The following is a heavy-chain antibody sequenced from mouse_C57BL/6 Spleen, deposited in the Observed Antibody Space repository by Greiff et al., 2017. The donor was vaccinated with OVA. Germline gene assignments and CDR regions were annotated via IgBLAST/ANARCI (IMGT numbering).Heavy chain of an antibody. J-gene: IGHJ1*03. Sequence: EVKLQESGEGLVKPGGSLKLSCAASGFTFSSYAMSWVRQTPEKRLEWVAYISSGGDYIYYADTVKGRFTISRDNARNTLYLQMSSLKSEDTAMYYCTRELNWYFDVWGTGTTVTVSS. CDR3: TRELNWYFDV. CDR2: ISSGGDYI. CDR1: GFTFSSYA. V-gene: IGHV5-9-1*02. D-gene: IGHD4-1*01.